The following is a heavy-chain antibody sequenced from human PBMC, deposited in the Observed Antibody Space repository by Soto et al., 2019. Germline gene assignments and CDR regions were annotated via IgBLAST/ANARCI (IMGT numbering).Heavy chain of an antibody. D-gene: IGHD3-10*01. V-gene: IGHV1-18*01. CDR3: ARGGRFGELFFYYYYMDV. Sequence: ASVKVSCKASGYTFTSYCISWVRQAPGQGLEWMGWISAYNGNTNYAQKLQGRVTMTTDTSTSTAYMELRSLRSDDTAVYYCARGGRFGELFFYYYYMDVWGKGTTVTVSS. J-gene: IGHJ6*03. CDR2: ISAYNGNT. CDR1: GYTFTSYC.